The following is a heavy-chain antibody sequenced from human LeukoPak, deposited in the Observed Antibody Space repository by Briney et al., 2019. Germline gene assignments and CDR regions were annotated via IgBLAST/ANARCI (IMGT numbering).Heavy chain of an antibody. D-gene: IGHD6-13*01. CDR3: ARVSSWYQDY. Sequence: SETLSLTCAVYGGSFSGYYWSWIRQPPGKGREWIGEINHSGSTNYNPSLKSRVTISVDTSKNQFSLKLSSVTAADTAVYYCARVSSWYQDYWGQGTLVTVSS. CDR2: INHSGST. CDR1: GGSFSGYY. J-gene: IGHJ4*02. V-gene: IGHV4-34*01.